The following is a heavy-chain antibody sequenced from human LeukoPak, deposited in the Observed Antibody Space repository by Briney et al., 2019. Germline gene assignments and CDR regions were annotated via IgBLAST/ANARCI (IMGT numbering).Heavy chain of an antibody. Sequence: SETLSLTCAVYGGSFSGYYWSWIRQPPGKGLEWIGEINHSGSTYYNPSLKSRVTISVDTSKNQFSLKLSSVTAADTAVYYCARIGRDSSGHGDWFDPWGRGTLVTVSS. CDR2: INHSGST. CDR3: ARIGRDSSGHGDWFDP. D-gene: IGHD3-22*01. J-gene: IGHJ5*02. V-gene: IGHV4-34*01. CDR1: GGSFSGYY.